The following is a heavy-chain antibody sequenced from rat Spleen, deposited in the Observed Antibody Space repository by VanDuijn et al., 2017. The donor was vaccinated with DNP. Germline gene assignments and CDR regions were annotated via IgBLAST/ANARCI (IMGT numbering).Heavy chain of an antibody. CDR1: GFSLTDYS. V-gene: IGHV2-19*01. J-gene: IGHJ2*01. CDR3: TRDSGVLYYGFDY. CDR2: IRSGGST. Sequence: QVQLKESGPGLVQPSQTLSLTCTVSGFSLTDYSVHWVRQPPGKGLEWMGRIRSGGSTDYNLALKSRLSVSRDTSKSQVFLTMNSLQTEDTAIYFCTRDSGVLYYGFDYWGQGVMVTVSS. D-gene: IGHD1-6*01.